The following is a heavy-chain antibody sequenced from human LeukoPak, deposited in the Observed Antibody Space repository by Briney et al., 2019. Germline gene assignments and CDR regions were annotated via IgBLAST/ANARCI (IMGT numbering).Heavy chain of an antibody. J-gene: IGHJ6*02. V-gene: IGHV3-21*01. D-gene: IGHD6-6*01. CDR3: ARDTRQYSSSFAYYYYGMDV. Sequence: PGGSLRLSCAASGFTFSSYSMNWVRRAPGKGLEWVSSISSSSSYIYYADSVKGRFTISRDNAKNSLYLQMNSLRAEDTAVYYCARDTRQYSSSFAYYYYGMDVWGQGTTVTVSS. CDR2: ISSSSSYI. CDR1: GFTFSSYS.